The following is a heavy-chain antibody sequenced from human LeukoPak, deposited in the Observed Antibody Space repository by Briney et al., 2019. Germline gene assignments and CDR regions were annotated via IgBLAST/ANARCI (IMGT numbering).Heavy chain of an antibody. Sequence: PGGSLRLSCAASGFTFSSYAMSWVRQAPGKGLEWVSAISGSGGSTYYADSVKGRFTISRDNSKNTLYLQMNSLRAEDTAVYHCAKDWAPNPKVRGYKPTAVFDYWGQGTLVTVSS. CDR2: ISGSGGST. V-gene: IGHV3-23*01. J-gene: IGHJ4*02. CDR1: GFTFSSYA. CDR3: AKDWAPNPKVRGYKPTAVFDY. D-gene: IGHD3-10*01.